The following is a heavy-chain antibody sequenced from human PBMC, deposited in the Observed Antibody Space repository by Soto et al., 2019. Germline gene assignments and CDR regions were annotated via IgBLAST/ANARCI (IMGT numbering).Heavy chain of an antibody. CDR3: ARNGGYYYYYMDV. J-gene: IGHJ6*03. CDR2: IYYSGST. D-gene: IGHD2-8*01. CDR1: GGSISSYY. V-gene: IGHV4-59*01. Sequence: PSETLSLTCTVSGGSISSYYWSWIRQPPGKGLEWIGYIYYSGSTNYNPSLKSRVTISVDTSKNQFSLKLSSVTAADTAVYYCARNGGYYYYYMDVWGKGTTVTVSS.